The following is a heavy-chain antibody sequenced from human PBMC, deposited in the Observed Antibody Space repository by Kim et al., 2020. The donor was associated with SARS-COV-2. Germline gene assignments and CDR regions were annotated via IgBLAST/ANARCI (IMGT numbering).Heavy chain of an antibody. J-gene: IGHJ4*02. CDR3: ARGVADKRAFDS. CDR2: TYFRSKWYN. V-gene: IGHV6-1*01. CDR1: GDSVSSNSAA. D-gene: IGHD6-19*01. Sequence: SQTLSLTCAISGDSVSSNSAAWIWIRQSPSRGLEYLGRTYFRSKWYNEYAVPVKSRITINPDTSKNHFSLQLNSVTPEDTALYYCARGVADKRAFDSCGQGTLVTVSS.